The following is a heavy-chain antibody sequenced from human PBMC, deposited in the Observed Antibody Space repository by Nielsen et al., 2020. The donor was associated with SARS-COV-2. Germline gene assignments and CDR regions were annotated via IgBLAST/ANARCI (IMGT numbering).Heavy chain of an antibody. CDR3: AKEGDAVAAAYS. J-gene: IGHJ4*02. V-gene: IGHV3-7*01. Sequence: GESLKISCAASGFTFSSYWMSWVRQAPGKGLEWVANIKQDGSEKYYVDSVKGRFTISRDNSKNTVYLHMNSLRAEDTAVYYCAKEGDAVAAAYSWGQGTLVTVSS. CDR2: IKQDGSEK. D-gene: IGHD2-15*01. CDR1: GFTFSSYW.